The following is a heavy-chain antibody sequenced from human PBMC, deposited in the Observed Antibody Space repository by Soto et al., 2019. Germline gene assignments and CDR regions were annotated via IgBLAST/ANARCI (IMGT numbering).Heavy chain of an antibody. CDR1: GFTFSSYA. CDR2: ISSSSSYI. CDR3: ARDGPRMTTVTTQGFRYYYYYYMDV. Sequence: GGSLRLSCAASGFTFSSYAMSWVRQAPGKGLEWVSAISSSSSYIYYADSVKGRFTISRDNAKNSLYLQMNSLRAEDTAVYYCARDGPRMTTVTTQGFRYYYYYYMDVWGKGTTVTVSS. V-gene: IGHV3-21*01. J-gene: IGHJ6*03. D-gene: IGHD4-17*01.